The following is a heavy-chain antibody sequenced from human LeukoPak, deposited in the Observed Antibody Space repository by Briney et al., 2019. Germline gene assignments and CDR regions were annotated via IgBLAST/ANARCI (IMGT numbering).Heavy chain of an antibody. CDR3: ARAGLEDYYAMAV. CDR1: GDSISSGGSY. Sequence: KPSETLSLTCTVSGDSISSGGSYWSWIRQHPGKGLEWIGYIYCTGSTHYNPSLKSRVTISVDTSKNQFSLKLSSVTAADTAVYYCARAGLEDYYAMAVWGQGTTVTVSS. V-gene: IGHV4-31*03. CDR2: IYCTGST. J-gene: IGHJ6*02.